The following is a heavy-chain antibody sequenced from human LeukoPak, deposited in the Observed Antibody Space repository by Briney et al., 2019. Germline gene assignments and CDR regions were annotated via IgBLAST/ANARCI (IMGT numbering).Heavy chain of an antibody. J-gene: IGHJ4*02. CDR2: IYHSGSP. D-gene: IGHD1-1*01. CDR1: GGSISSNNW. Sequence: SETLSLTCAVSGGSISSNNWWGWVRQPPGQGLEWIGEIYHSGSPNYNPSLKSRVTISVDKSRNHFSLNLSSVTAADTAMYYCARANINNWHSCDYWGQGTLVTVSS. CDR3: ARANINNWHSCDY. V-gene: IGHV4-4*02.